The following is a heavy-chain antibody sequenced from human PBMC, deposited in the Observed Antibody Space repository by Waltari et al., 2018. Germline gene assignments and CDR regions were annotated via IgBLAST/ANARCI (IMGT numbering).Heavy chain of an antibody. V-gene: IGHV1-3*01. Sequence: QVQLVQSGAEVKKPGASVKVSCKASGYTFTSYAMHWVRQAPGQRLEWMGWINAGNGNTKYSQKFQGRVTITRDTSASTAYMELSSLRSEDTAVYYCARVRGGGWSPNWFDPWGQGTLVTVSS. D-gene: IGHD6-19*01. CDR2: INAGNGNT. CDR1: GYTFTSYA. CDR3: ARVRGGGWSPNWFDP. J-gene: IGHJ5*02.